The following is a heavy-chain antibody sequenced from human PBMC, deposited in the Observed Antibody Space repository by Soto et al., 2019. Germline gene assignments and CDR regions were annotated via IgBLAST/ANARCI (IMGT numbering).Heavy chain of an antibody. D-gene: IGHD2-21*02. CDR1: GGTFSSYT. J-gene: IGHJ6*02. CDR2: IIPILGIA. CDR3: ARDRGVTPQVNYYYGMDV. Sequence: QVQLVQSGAEVKKPGSSVKVSCKASGGTFSSYTISWVRQAPGQGLEWMGRIIPILGIANYAQKFQGRVTITADKSTSTAYMELSSLRSEDTAVYYCARDRGVTPQVNYYYGMDVWGQGTTVTVSS. V-gene: IGHV1-69*08.